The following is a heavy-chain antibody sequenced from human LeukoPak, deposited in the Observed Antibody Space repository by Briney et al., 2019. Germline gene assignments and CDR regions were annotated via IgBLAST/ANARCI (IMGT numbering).Heavy chain of an antibody. CDR2: ISSSSSHT. CDR3: ARDGYITGGGSIDY. CDR1: GFTFSDYY. Sequence: PGGSLRLPCAASGFTFSDYYMSWIRQAPGEGLEWLSYISSSSSHTDYADSVKGRFTISRDNAKNSLYLQMNSLRAEDTAVYYCARDGYITGGGSIDYWGQGNLATVSP. D-gene: IGHD6-13*01. J-gene: IGHJ4*02. V-gene: IGHV3-11*05.